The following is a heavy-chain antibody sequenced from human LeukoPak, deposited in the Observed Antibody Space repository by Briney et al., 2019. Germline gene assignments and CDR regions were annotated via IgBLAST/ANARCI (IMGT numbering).Heavy chain of an antibody. D-gene: IGHD5-24*01. CDR1: GYTFTSYY. CDR2: INPSGGGT. CDR3: AREMVDGDGYNSKDY. V-gene: IGHV1-46*01. J-gene: IGHJ4*02. Sequence: ASVKVSCKASGYTFTSYYMHWVRQAPGQGLEWMGIINPSGGGTSYAQKFQGRVTMTRDTSTSTVYMELSSLRSEDTAVYYCAREMVDGDGYNSKDYWGQGTLVTVSS.